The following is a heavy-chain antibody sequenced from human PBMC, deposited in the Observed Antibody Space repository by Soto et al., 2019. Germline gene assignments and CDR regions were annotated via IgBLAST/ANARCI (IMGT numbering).Heavy chain of an antibody. D-gene: IGHD3-3*01. CDR3: ARDPAYYDFWSGRMDV. Sequence: ASVKVSCKASGGTFSSYAISWVRQAPGQGLEWMGGIIPIFGTANYAQKFQGRVTITADESTSTAYMELSSLRSEDTAVYYCARDPAYYDFWSGRMDVWGQGTTVTVSS. CDR2: IIPIFGTA. CDR1: GGTFSSYA. J-gene: IGHJ6*02. V-gene: IGHV1-69*13.